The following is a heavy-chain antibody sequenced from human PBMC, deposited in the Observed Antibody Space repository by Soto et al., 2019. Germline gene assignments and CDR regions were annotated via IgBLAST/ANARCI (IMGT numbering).Heavy chain of an antibody. V-gene: IGHV1-69*02. CDR1: GGTFSSYT. Sequence: QVQLVQSGAEVKKPGSSVKVSCKASGGTFSSYTISWVRQAPGQGLEWMGRIIPILGIANYAQKFQGRVTITADKSTSTTYMELSSLRSEDTAVYYCVLLWFGELSQGYYYYGMDVWGQGTTVTVSS. CDR3: VLLWFGELSQGYYYYGMDV. J-gene: IGHJ6*02. D-gene: IGHD3-10*01. CDR2: IIPILGIA.